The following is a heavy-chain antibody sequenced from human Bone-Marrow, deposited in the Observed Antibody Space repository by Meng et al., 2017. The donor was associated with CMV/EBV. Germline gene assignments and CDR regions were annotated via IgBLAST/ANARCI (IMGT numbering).Heavy chain of an antibody. Sequence: SVKVSCKASGYTFTGYYMHWVRQAPGQGLEWMGGIIPIFGTANYAQKFQGRVTITTDESTSTAYMELSSLRSEDTAVYYCARGGGWPSVYYFDYWGQGTLVTVSS. CDR2: IIPIFGTA. V-gene: IGHV1-69*05. CDR1: GYTFTGYY. J-gene: IGHJ4*02. CDR3: ARGGGWPSVYYFDY. D-gene: IGHD1-26*01.